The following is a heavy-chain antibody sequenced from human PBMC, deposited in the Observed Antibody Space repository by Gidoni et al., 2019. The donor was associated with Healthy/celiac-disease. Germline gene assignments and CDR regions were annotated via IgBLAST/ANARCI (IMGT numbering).Heavy chain of an antibody. CDR1: GFTVSSNY. CDR2: IYSGGST. J-gene: IGHJ4*02. D-gene: IGHD6-19*01. CDR3: ARENSSGWYYFDY. Sequence: EVQLVETRGGLIQPGGSLRLSCAASGFTVSSNYMSWVRQAPGKGLEWVSVIYSGGSTYYADSVKGRFTISRDNSKNTLYLQMNSLRAEDTAVYYCARENSSGWYYFDYWGQGTLVTVSS. V-gene: IGHV3-53*02.